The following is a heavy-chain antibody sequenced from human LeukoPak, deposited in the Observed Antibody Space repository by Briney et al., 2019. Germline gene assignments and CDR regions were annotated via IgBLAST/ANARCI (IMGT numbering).Heavy chain of an antibody. D-gene: IGHD3-3*01. CDR1: GGSFSGYY. CDR2: INHSGST. Sequence: SETLPLTCAVYGGSFSGYYWSWIRQPPGKGLEWIGEINHSGSTNYNPSLKSRVTISVDTSKNQFSLKLSSATAADTAVYYCARRDTIYWYFDLWGRGTLVTVSS. J-gene: IGHJ2*01. V-gene: IGHV4-34*01. CDR3: ARRDTIYWYFDL.